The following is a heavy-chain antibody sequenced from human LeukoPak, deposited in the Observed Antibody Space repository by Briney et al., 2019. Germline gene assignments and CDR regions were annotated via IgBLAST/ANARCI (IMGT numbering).Heavy chain of an antibody. D-gene: IGHD3-10*01. CDR2: IYYSGIT. J-gene: IGHJ4*02. CDR1: GDSNSSSNYH. V-gene: IGHV4-39*01. CDR3: ARLSWFGESIYYFDY. Sequence: SETLSLTCTVSGDSNSSSNYHWSWIRQSPGKGLEWIGNIYYSGITYYNPSLKSRVTISVDTSKNQFSLKLRSVTAADTAVYYCARLSWFGESIYYFDYWGQGTLVTVSS.